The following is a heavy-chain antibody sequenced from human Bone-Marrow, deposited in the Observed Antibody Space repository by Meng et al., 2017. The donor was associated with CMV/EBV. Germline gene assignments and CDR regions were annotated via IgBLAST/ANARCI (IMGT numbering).Heavy chain of an antibody. D-gene: IGHD1-26*01. J-gene: IGHJ6*02. Sequence: GESLKISCAASGFTFSSYGMHWVRQAPGKGLEWVAFIRYDGSNKYYADSVKGRFTISRDNSKNTLYLQMNSLRAEDTAVYYCAKTELRGYGMDVWGQGTTVTVSS. CDR2: IRYDGSNK. CDR1: GFTFSSYG. V-gene: IGHV3-30*02. CDR3: AKTELRGYGMDV.